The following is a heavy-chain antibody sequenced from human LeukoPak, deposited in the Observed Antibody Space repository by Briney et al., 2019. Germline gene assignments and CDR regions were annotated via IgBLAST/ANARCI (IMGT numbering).Heavy chain of an antibody. CDR3: ARRKNTAIAMVRGVRGGLNWFDP. J-gene: IGHJ5*02. Sequence: SETLSLTCAVYGGSFSNYYWSWIRQPPGKGLEWIGEINHSGSTNYNPSLKSRVTISVDTSKNQFSLKLSSVTAADTAVYYCARRKNTAIAMVRGVRGGLNWFDPWGQGTLVTVSS. CDR1: GGSFSNYY. CDR2: INHSGST. D-gene: IGHD3-10*01. V-gene: IGHV4-34*01.